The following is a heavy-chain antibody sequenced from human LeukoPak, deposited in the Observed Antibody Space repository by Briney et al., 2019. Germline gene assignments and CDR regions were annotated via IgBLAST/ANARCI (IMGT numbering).Heavy chain of an antibody. CDR2: ISSSSSYI. CDR3: AREAHGASAAGYYYYYYMDV. V-gene: IGHV3-21*01. Sequence: GGSLRLSCAASGFTFSSYSMNWVRQAPGKGLEWVSSISSSSSYIYYADSVKGRFTISRDNAKNSLYLQMNSLRAEDTAVYYCAREAHGASAAGYYYYYYMDVWGKGTTVTISS. J-gene: IGHJ6*03. D-gene: IGHD6-13*01. CDR1: GFTFSSYS.